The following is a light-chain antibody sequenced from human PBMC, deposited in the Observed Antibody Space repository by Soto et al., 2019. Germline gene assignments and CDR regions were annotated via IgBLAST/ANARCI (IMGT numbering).Light chain of an antibody. V-gene: IGKV1-27*01. CDR3: QKYNSALT. CDR2: SAS. J-gene: IGKJ5*01. Sequence: DIQMTQSPSSVSQSVGARITITCRASQDISNYLAWYQQKPGKVPKLLIYSASTLQSGVPSRFSGSGSGTDFTLTISSLQPEDVATYFCQKYNSALTFGQGTRLEIK. CDR1: QDISNY.